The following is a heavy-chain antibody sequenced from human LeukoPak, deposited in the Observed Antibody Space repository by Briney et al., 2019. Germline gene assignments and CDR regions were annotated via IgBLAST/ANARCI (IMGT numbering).Heavy chain of an antibody. CDR1: GFTFSSYA. CDR2: IKQDGGET. V-gene: IGHV3-7*01. CDR3: TREDHSNFNY. D-gene: IGHD4-11*01. Sequence: QPGGSLRLSCAASGFTFSSYAMSWVRQAPGKGLEWVASIKQDGGETFYVDSVKGRFTISRDNAKNSLYLQMNSLRAEDTAVYYCTREDHSNFNYWGQGTLVTVSS. J-gene: IGHJ4*02.